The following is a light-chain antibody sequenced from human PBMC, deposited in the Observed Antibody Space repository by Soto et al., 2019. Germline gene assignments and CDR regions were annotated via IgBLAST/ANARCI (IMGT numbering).Light chain of an antibody. Sequence: QSALTQPASVSGSPGQSITISCTGTSSDVGGHNLLSWYQQHPGKAPKAIIYEAYRRPSGVSPRFSGSKSGNTASLTISGLQAEDEADYYCCSYTSSSTLVFGGGTKLTVL. V-gene: IGLV2-14*02. CDR2: EAY. CDR3: CSYTSSSTLV. CDR1: SSDVGGHNL. J-gene: IGLJ3*02.